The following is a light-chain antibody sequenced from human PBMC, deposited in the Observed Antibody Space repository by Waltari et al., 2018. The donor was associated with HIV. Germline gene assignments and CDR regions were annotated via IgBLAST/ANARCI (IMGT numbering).Light chain of an antibody. J-gene: IGLJ2*01. V-gene: IGLV3-25*03. CDR2: KDI. Sequence: SSELTQPPSVSVSPGQTVRITCSGDALPTQYTSWYHQKPGQTPVFVMYKDIQRSSGAPERFSGSSSGTTVTLTITAVRAEDEAYYYCQSGDNKLTSVFFGGGTRLTVL. CDR1: ALPTQY. CDR3: QSGDNKLTSVF.